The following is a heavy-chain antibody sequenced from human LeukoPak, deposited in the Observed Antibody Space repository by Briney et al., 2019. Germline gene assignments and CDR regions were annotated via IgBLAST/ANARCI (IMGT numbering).Heavy chain of an antibody. Sequence: VASVKVSCKASGYTFTGYYMHWVRQAPGQGLEWMGGIIPIFGTANYAQKFQGRVTITADKSTSTAYMELSSLRSEDTAVYYCARELAARRQFDYWGQGTLVTVSS. CDR2: IIPIFGTA. CDR1: GYTFTGYY. J-gene: IGHJ4*02. D-gene: IGHD6-6*01. V-gene: IGHV1-69*06. CDR3: ARELAARRQFDY.